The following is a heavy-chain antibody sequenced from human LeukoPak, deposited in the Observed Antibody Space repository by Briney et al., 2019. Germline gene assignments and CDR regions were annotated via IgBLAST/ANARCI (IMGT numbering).Heavy chain of an antibody. J-gene: IGHJ4*02. D-gene: IGHD6-19*01. V-gene: IGHV3-21*01. Sequence: GGSLRLSCAASGSTFSSYSMNWVRQAPGKGLEWVSSISSSSSYIYYADSVKGRFTISRDNAKNSLYLQMNSLRAEDTAVYYCARVVAVAGNDYWGQGTLVTVSS. CDR2: ISSSSSYI. CDR1: GSTFSSYS. CDR3: ARVVAVAGNDY.